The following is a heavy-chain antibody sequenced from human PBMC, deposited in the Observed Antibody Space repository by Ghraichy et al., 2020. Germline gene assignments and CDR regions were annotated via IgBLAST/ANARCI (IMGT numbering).Heavy chain of an antibody. CDR1: GGSISSSSYY. V-gene: IGHV4-39*01. CDR2: IYYSGST. Sequence: SQTLSLTCTVSGGSISSSSYYWGWIRQPPGKGLEWIGSIYYSGSTYYNPSLKSRVTISVDTSKNQFSLKLSSVTAADTAVYYCARLSGRRTEPKRYSSGWYYFDYWGQGTLVTVSS. J-gene: IGHJ4*02. D-gene: IGHD6-19*01. CDR3: ARLSGRRTEPKRYSSGWYYFDY.